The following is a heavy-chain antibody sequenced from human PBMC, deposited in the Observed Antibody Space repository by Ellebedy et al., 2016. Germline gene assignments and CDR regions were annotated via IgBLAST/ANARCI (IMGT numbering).Heavy chain of an antibody. J-gene: IGHJ4*02. D-gene: IGHD3-10*01. Sequence: SVKVSXXASGGTFSSYAISWVRQAPGQGLEWMGGIIPIFGTANYAQKFQGRVTITADESTSTAYMELSSLRSEDTAVYYCAREPGVHSGEFDYWGQGTLVTVSS. CDR2: IIPIFGTA. V-gene: IGHV1-69*13. CDR3: AREPGVHSGEFDY. CDR1: GGTFSSYA.